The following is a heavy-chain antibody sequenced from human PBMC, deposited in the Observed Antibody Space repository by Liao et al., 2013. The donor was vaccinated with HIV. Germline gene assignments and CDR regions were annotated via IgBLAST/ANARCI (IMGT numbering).Heavy chain of an antibody. CDR1: GGSISSYY. V-gene: IGHV4-59*12. CDR3: ARGLWGSITCEGLVCYYYYYYMDV. D-gene: IGHD2-2*01. CDR2: IYYSGST. Sequence: QVQLQESGPGLVKPSETLSLTCTVSGGSISSYYWSWIRQPPGKGLEWIGYIYYSGSTNYNPSLKSRVTISVDTSKNQFSLKLRSVTAADTAVYYCARGLWGSITCEGLVCYYYYYYMDVWGKGTTVTVSS. J-gene: IGHJ6*03.